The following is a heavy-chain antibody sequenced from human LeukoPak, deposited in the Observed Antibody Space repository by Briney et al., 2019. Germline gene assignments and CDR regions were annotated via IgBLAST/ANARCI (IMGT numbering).Heavy chain of an antibody. D-gene: IGHD1-26*01. CDR2: INPNSGGT. V-gene: IGHV1-2*02. J-gene: IGHJ4*02. CDR1: GYTFTGYY. Sequence: ASVKVSCKASGYTFTGYYMHWVRPAPGQGLEWMGWINPNSGGTNYAQKFQGRLTMTRDTSISTAYMELSRLRSDDTAVYYCARVGWSLPPTPLFWWGQGNLVTVSS. CDR3: ARVGWSLPPTPLFW.